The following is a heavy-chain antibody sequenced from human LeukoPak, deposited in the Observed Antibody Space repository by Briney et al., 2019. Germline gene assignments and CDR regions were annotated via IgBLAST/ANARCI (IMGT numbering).Heavy chain of an antibody. CDR3: ARLASVVTDY. V-gene: IGHV4-39*01. CDR1: GGSISSTSHF. J-gene: IGHJ4*02. Sequence: PSETLSLTCTVSGGSISSTSHFWGWIRQPPGKGLEWIGSIYSSGSTYYNPSLKSRVTISVDTSKNQLSLKVSSVTAADTAVYYCARLASVVTDYWGQGTLVTVSS. CDR2: IYSSGST. D-gene: IGHD4-23*01.